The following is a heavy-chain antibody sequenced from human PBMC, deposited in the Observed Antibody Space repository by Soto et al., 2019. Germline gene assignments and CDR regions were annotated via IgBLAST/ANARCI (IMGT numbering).Heavy chain of an antibody. D-gene: IGHD6-13*01. CDR1: GFTFSNYW. Sequence: GGSLRLSCAASGFTFSNYWMHWVRQAPGKGLVWLSRIKSDGSSTTYADSVKGRLTISRDNAKNTLFLQLTSLRVEDTAVYYCARGYDSTWSDYWGQGTLVTVS. CDR2: IKSDGSST. J-gene: IGHJ4*02. V-gene: IGHV3-74*01. CDR3: ARGYDSTWSDY.